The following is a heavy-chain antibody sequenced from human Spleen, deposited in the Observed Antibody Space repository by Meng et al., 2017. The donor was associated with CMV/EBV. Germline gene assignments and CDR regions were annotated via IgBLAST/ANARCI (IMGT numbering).Heavy chain of an antibody. D-gene: IGHD6-6*01. V-gene: IGHV3-21*01. Sequence: GGSLRLSCAASGFTFSSYSMNWVRRAPGKGLEWVSSITGSSSFIYYADSVKGRFTISRDNAKNSLYLLMNSLRAEDTAVYYCARDRGWADRSSSWIFDYWGQGTLVTVSS. J-gene: IGHJ4*02. CDR1: GFTFSSYS. CDR3: ARDRGWADRSSSWIFDY. CDR2: ITGSSSFI.